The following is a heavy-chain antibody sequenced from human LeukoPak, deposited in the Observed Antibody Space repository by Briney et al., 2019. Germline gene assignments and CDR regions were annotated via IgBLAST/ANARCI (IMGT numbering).Heavy chain of an antibody. J-gene: IGHJ4*02. V-gene: IGHV4-39*01. D-gene: IGHD3-22*01. CDR1: GGSISSGSYY. CDR3: ARRASDYYDSSGYYQLYPFDY. Sequence: SETLSLTCTVSGGSISSGSYYWGWIRQPPGKGLEWIGSIYYSGSTYYNPSLKSRVTISVDTSKNQFSLKLSSVTAADTAVYYCARRASDYYDSSGYYQLYPFDYWGQGTLVTVSS. CDR2: IYYSGST.